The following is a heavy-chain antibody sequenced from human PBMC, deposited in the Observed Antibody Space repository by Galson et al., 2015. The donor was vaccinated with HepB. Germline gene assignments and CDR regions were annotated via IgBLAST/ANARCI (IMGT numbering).Heavy chain of an antibody. CDR1: GYTFTSYY. V-gene: IGHV1-46*04. CDR3: ARDQRVARYYGSGSFKPEYYYYYGMDV. D-gene: IGHD3-10*01. Sequence: SVKVSCKASGYTFTSYYMHWVRQAPGQGLEWMGIINPSGGSTSYAQKLQGRVTMTRDTSTSTVYMELSSLRSEDTAVYYCARDQRVARYYGSGSFKPEYYYYYGMDVWGQGTTVTVSS. CDR2: INPSGGST. J-gene: IGHJ6*02.